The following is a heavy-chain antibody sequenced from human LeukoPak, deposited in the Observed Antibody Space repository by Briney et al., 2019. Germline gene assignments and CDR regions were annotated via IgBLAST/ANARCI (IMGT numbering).Heavy chain of an antibody. Sequence: SVKVSCKASGGTFSSYAISWVRQAPGQGLEWMGGIIPIFGTANYAQKFQGRVTMTEDTSTDTAYMELSSLRSEDTAVYYCATDRRPLKGIAAAGPYYMDVWGKGTTVTVSS. CDR1: GGTFSSYA. D-gene: IGHD6-13*01. CDR2: IIPIFGTA. V-gene: IGHV1-69*06. CDR3: ATDRRPLKGIAAAGPYYMDV. J-gene: IGHJ6*03.